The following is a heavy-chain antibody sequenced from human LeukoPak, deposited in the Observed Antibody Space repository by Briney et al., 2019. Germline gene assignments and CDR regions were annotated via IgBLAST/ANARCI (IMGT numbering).Heavy chain of an antibody. V-gene: IGHV4-31*03. CDR1: GGSISSGGYY. D-gene: IGHD3-16*01. J-gene: IGHJ1*01. CDR3: ARDGGVESYYFQH. Sequence: SETLSLTCTVSGGSISSGGYYWSWIRQHPGKGLEWIGYIYYSGSTYYSPSLKSRVTISVDTSKNQFSLKLSSVTAADTAAYYCARDGGVESYYFQHWGQGTLVTVSS. CDR2: IYYSGST.